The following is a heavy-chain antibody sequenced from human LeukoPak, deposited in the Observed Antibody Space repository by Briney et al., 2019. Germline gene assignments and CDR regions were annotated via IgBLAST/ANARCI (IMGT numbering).Heavy chain of an antibody. D-gene: IGHD3-22*01. CDR2: IYYSGST. CDR3: ASRTMIVGSFDY. Sequence: VKRSETLSLTCTVSGGSVSSYYWSWIRQPPGRGLGWLGYIYYSGSTNYNPSLKSRVTISVDTSKNQFSLKLSSVTAADTAVYYCASRTMIVGSFDYWGQGTLVSVSS. J-gene: IGHJ4*02. V-gene: IGHV4-59*02. CDR1: GGSVSSYY.